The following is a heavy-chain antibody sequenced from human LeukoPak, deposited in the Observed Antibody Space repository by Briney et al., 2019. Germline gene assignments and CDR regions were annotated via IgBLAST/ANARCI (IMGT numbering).Heavy chain of an antibody. CDR1: GFTFSSYW. J-gene: IGHJ4*02. CDR2: IKQDGSEK. V-gene: IGHV3-7*04. CDR3: ARGPTFGGVIVIDY. D-gene: IGHD3-16*02. Sequence: GGSLRLSCAASGFTFSSYWMSWVRQTPGKGLEWVANIKQDGSEKYYVDSVKGRFTISRDNAKNSLYLQMNSLRAEDTAVYYCARGPTFGGVIVIDYWGQGTLVTVSS.